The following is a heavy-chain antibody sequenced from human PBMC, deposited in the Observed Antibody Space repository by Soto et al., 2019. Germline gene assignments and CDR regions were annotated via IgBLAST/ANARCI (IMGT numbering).Heavy chain of an antibody. V-gene: IGHV1-18*01. CDR3: ARDLYGDYPPSFDY. CDR1: GYTFTSYV. D-gene: IGHD4-17*01. Sequence: ASVKVSCKASGYTFTSYVIRWVRQAPGQGLEWMGWISAYNGNTNYAQKLQGRVTMTTDTSTSTAYMELRSLRSDDTAVYYCARDLYGDYPPSFDYWGQGTLVTVSS. J-gene: IGHJ4*02. CDR2: ISAYNGNT.